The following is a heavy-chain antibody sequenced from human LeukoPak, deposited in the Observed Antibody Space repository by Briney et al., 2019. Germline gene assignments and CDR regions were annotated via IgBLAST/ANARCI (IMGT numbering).Heavy chain of an antibody. J-gene: IGHJ4*02. CDR1: GGSFSGYY. D-gene: IGHD5-18*01. CDR3: ARESRGYSYGYVG. V-gene: IGHV4-34*01. Sequence: SETLSLTCAVYGGSFSGYYWSWIRQPPGKGLEWIGEINHSGSTNYNPSLKCRVTISVDTSKNQFSLKLSSVTAADTAVYYCARESRGYSYGYVGWGQGTLVTVSS. CDR2: INHSGST.